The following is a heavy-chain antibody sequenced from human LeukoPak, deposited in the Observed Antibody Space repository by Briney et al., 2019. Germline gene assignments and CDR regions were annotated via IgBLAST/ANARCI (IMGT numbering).Heavy chain of an antibody. Sequence: SETLSLTCTVSGGSISSYYWSWIRQPPGKGLEWIGYIYYSGSTNYNPSLKSRVTISVDTSRNQFSLKLSSVTAADTAVYYCARRNVDTAMALDYWGQGTLVTVSS. J-gene: IGHJ4*02. CDR2: IYYSGST. V-gene: IGHV4-59*08. CDR1: GGSISSYY. D-gene: IGHD5-18*01. CDR3: ARRNVDTAMALDY.